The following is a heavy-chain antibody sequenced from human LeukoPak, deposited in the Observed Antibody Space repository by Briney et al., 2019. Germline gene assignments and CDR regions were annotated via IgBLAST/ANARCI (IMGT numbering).Heavy chain of an antibody. D-gene: IGHD2-2*01. CDR3: AGSTNHYYYYMDV. CDR1: GFTFSTYS. V-gene: IGHV3-21*01. CDR2: ISSSSSYI. Sequence: PGGPLRLSCAASGFTFSTYSMNWVRQAPGKGLEWVSSISSSSSYIYYADSVKGRFTISRDNAKNSLYLQMNSLRAEDTAVYYCAGSTNHYYYYMDVWGKGTTVTVSS. J-gene: IGHJ6*03.